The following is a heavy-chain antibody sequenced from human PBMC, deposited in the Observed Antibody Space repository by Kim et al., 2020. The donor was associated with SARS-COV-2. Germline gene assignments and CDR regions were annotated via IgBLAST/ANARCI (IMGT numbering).Heavy chain of an antibody. CDR3: ARRSGSYANDY. D-gene: IGHD1-26*01. CDR2: IYYSGST. CDR1: GDSITNNGYY. Sequence: SETLSPPCTVSGDSITNNGYYWSWLRQHPGEGLEYIGYIYYSGSTYYNPSLKDRVTISVDTSKNQFSLKINSVTAADTAVYYCARRSGSYANDYWGQGTLVTVSS. V-gene: IGHV4-31*03. J-gene: IGHJ4*02.